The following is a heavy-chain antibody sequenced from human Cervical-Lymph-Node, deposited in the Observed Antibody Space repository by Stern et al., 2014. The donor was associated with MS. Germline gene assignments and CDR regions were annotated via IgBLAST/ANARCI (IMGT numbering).Heavy chain of an antibody. CDR1: GGSISRSTYY. D-gene: IGHD5-12*01. CDR2: IYYSGTT. J-gene: IGHJ4*02. Sequence: VQLEESGPGLVKPSETLSLTCSVSGGSISRSTYYWGWIRQPPGKGLTWIGSIYYSGTTYYNPSLKSRVTIDTSTNQFSLRLTSVTAADTAVYYCARHDGWLPHYWSQGTLVTVSS. V-gene: IGHV4-39*01. CDR3: ARHDGWLPHY.